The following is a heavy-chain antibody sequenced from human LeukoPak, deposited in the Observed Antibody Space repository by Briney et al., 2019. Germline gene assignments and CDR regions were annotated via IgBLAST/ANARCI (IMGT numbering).Heavy chain of an antibody. J-gene: IGHJ6*03. D-gene: IGHD1-7*01. V-gene: IGHV4-34*01. CDR1: GGSFSNYY. CDR3: ARRWNYGRNYYIDV. Sequence: SETLTLTCAVYGGSFSNYYWSWIRQPPGKGLEWIGEINDSGRINYNPSLMSRVTVSVDTSKNQFSLRLTSVTATDTAVYYCARRWNYGRNYYIDVWGNGATVSVSS. CDR2: INDSGRI.